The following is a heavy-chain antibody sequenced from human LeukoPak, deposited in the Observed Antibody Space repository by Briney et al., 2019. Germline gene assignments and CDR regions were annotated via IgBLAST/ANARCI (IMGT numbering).Heavy chain of an antibody. J-gene: IGHJ5*02. CDR1: GYTFSSYG. D-gene: IGHD4-17*01. V-gene: IGHV1-18*01. Sequence: GASVKVSFKASGYTFSSYGISWVRQAPGQGLEWMGGISAQHDNTIYAQKLQGRLTITTDTSTSTAYMELRSLRSDDTAVYYCARVSKVTDIWFDPWGQGTLVTASS. CDR3: ARVSKVTDIWFDP. CDR2: ISAQHDNT.